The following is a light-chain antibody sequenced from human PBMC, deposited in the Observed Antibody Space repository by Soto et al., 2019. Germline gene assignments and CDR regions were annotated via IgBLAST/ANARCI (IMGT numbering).Light chain of an antibody. J-gene: IGLJ3*02. Sequence: QSVLTQPASVSGSPGQSITISCTGTSSDVGSYNLVSWFQHHPGKAPKLLIYEGSKRPSGISNRFSGSKSGNTASLTISGLQAEDEAHYYCCSYAGSSTGVFGGGTKLTVL. CDR3: CSYAGSSTGV. V-gene: IGLV2-23*01. CDR2: EGS. CDR1: SSDVGSYNL.